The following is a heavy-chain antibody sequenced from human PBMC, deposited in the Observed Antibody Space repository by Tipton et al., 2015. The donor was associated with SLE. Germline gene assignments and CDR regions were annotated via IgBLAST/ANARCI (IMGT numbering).Heavy chain of an antibody. J-gene: IGHJ3*02. CDR2: VYYSGST. D-gene: IGHD3-3*01. V-gene: IGHV4-39*07. CDR3: ASPFGGAFNI. Sequence: TLSLTCTVSGVSIRTRSYYWGWIRQPPGKGLEWIGGVYYSGSTSYNPSLESRVTILVDTSKNQFSLRLSSATAADTAVYYCASPFGGAFNIWGQGTRVTVSS. CDR1: GVSIRTRSYY.